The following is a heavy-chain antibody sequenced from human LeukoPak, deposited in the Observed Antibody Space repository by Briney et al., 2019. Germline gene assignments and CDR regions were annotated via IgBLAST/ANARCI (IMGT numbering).Heavy chain of an antibody. CDR2: INQDGSEK. J-gene: IGHJ4*02. Sequence: GGSLRLSCAASAFTFSSYWMTWVRQAPGKGLEWLANINQDGSEKYYVDSVRGRFTISRDNAENTVYLQMNGLRAEDTAIYYCARRGGIAAAGTAVDYWGQGTLVTVSS. D-gene: IGHD6-13*01. V-gene: IGHV3-7*01. CDR1: AFTFSSYW. CDR3: ARRGGIAAAGTAVDY.